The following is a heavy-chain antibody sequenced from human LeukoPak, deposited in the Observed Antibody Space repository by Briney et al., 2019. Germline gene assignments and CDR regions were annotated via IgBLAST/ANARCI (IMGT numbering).Heavy chain of an antibody. CDR1: GFTFSSYS. J-gene: IGHJ4*02. Sequence: PGGSLRLSCAASGFTFSSYSMNWVRQAPGKGLEWVSSISSSSSYIYYADSVKGRFTISRDNAKNSLYLQMNSLRAEDTAVYYCARATENMVRGVISENYWGQGTLVTVSS. V-gene: IGHV3-21*01. CDR3: ARATENMVRGVISENY. D-gene: IGHD3-10*01. CDR2: ISSSSSYI.